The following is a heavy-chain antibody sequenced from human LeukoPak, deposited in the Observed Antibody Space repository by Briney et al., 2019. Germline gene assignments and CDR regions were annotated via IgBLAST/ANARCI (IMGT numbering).Heavy chain of an antibody. CDR1: GFTFSDYY. Sequence: GGSLRLSCAASGFTFSDYYMNWIRQAPGKGLEWVSYISHSGSAIYYADSVKGRFTISRDNAKNSLYLQMNSLRAEDTAVYYCARDRDGPDYWGQGTLVTASS. CDR2: ISHSGSAI. V-gene: IGHV3-11*04. CDR3: ARDRDGPDY. D-gene: IGHD5-24*01. J-gene: IGHJ4*02.